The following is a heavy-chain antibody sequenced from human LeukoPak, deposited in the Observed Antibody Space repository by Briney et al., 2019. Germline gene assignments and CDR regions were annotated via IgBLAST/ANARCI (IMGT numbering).Heavy chain of an antibody. CDR2: IYYSGST. V-gene: IGHV4-59*01. CDR1: GGSISSYY. J-gene: IGHJ4*02. D-gene: IGHD6-19*01. CDR3: ARSYSSGWRGVQYYFDY. Sequence: PSETLSLTCTVSGGSISSYYWSWIRQPPGKGLEWIGYIYYSGSTNYNPSLKSRVTISVDTSKNQFSLKLSSVTAADTAVYYCARSYSSGWRGVQYYFDYWGQGTLVTVSS.